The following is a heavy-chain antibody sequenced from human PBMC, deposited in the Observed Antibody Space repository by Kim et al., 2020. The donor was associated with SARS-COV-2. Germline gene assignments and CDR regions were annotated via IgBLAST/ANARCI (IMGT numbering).Heavy chain of an antibody. CDR2: ISYDGSNK. V-gene: IGHV3-30-3*01. D-gene: IGHD5-18*01. CDR1: GFTFSSYA. J-gene: IGHJ4*02. CDR3: ARDRYSYGADTDH. Sequence: GGSLRLSCAASGFTFSSYAMHWVRQAPGKGLEWVAVISYDGSNKYYADSVKGRFTISRDNSKNTLYLQMNSLRAEDTAVYYCARDRYSYGADTDHWGQGTLVTVSS.